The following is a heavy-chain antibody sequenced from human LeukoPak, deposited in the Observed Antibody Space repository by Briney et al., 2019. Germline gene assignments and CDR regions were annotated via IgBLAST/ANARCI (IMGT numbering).Heavy chain of an antibody. CDR1: GFTFSNAW. Sequence: GGSLRLSCAASGFTFSNAWMNWVRQAPGKGLEWVGRIKRKNDGGTTDYAAPVKGRFTISRDDSKNMLYLQMNLLKTEDTAVYYCATYYYESGGHPLFDQWGQGTLVTVSS. CDR3: ATYYYESGGHPLFDQ. J-gene: IGHJ4*02. V-gene: IGHV3-15*07. D-gene: IGHD3-22*01. CDR2: IKRKNDGGTT.